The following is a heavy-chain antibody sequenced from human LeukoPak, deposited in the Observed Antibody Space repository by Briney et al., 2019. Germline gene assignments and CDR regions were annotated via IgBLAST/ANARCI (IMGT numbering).Heavy chain of an antibody. V-gene: IGHV7-4-1*02. D-gene: IGHD1-26*01. CDR3: AREMGGLPGRNDY. Sequence: ASVKVSCKASGYTFTSHGITWVRQAPGQGLEWMGWINTNTGNPTYAQGFTGRFVFSLDTSVSTAYLQISSLKAEDTAVYYCAREMGGLPGRNDYWGQGTLVTVSS. CDR1: GYTFTSHG. J-gene: IGHJ4*02. CDR2: INTNTGNP.